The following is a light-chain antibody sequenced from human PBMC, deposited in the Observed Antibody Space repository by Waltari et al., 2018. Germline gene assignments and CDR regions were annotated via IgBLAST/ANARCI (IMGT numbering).Light chain of an antibody. Sequence: IVLTQSPGTLSLSPGARATLSCRASQSVSSSYLAWYQQKPGQAPRLLIYGASSRATGIPDRFSGSGSGTDFTLTISRLEPEDFAVYYCQQYGSLALTFGGGTKVEIK. CDR3: QQYGSLALT. J-gene: IGKJ4*01. CDR2: GAS. CDR1: QSVSSSY. V-gene: IGKV3-20*01.